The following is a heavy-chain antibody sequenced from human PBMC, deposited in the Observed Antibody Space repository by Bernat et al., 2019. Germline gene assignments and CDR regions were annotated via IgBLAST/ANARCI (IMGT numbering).Heavy chain of an antibody. CDR2: IYYSGST. D-gene: IGHD6-13*01. J-gene: IGHJ6*03. CDR3: ARAGSSSWYYYYYMDV. V-gene: IGHV4-39*01. Sequence: QLRLQESGPGLVKPSETLSLTCTVSGGSISSSSYYWGWIRQPPGKGLEWIGSIYYSGSTYYNPSLKSRVTISVDTSKNQFSLKLSSVTAADTAVYYCARAGSSSWYYYYYMDVWGKGTTVTVSS. CDR1: GGSISSSSYY.